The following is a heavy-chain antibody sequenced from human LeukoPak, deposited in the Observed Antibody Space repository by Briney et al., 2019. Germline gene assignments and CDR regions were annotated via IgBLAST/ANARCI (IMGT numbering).Heavy chain of an antibody. V-gene: IGHV3-53*01. J-gene: IGHJ4*02. CDR3: ARARASSSWFDY. CDR2: IYSGGST. Sequence: GGSLRLSCAASGFSVSSSYMSWVRQAPGKGLEWVSVIYSGGSTYYADSVKGRFTISRDNSKNTLYLQMNSLRAEDTAVYYCARARASSSWFDYWGQGTLVTVSS. D-gene: IGHD6-13*01. CDR1: GFSVSSSY.